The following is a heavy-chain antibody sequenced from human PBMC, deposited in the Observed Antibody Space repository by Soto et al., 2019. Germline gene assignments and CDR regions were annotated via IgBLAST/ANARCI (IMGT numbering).Heavy chain of an antibody. D-gene: IGHD4-4*01. V-gene: IGHV3-30*18. CDR1: GFTFTSYN. CDR3: AKSRDGYSFYFYYGMDV. J-gene: IGHJ6*02. Sequence: QVQLVESGGGVVQPGRSLRLSCAASGFTFTSYNMHWVRQAPGKGLEWVALTLHDGSNEYYADSVKGRFTISRDNSKNTLYLQMNSLRAEDTAVYYCAKSRDGYSFYFYYGMDVWGQGTTVTVSS. CDR2: TLHDGSNE.